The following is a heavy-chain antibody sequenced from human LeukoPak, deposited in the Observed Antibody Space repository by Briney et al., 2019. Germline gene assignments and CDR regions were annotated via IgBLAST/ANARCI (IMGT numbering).Heavy chain of an antibody. CDR3: ASYGDYGWYFDL. CDR2: IYHSGST. V-gene: IGHV4-38-2*02. Sequence: ASETLSLTCTVSGYSISSGYYWGWIRQPPGKGLEWIGSIYHSGSTYYNPSLKSRVTISVDTSKNQFSLKLSSVTAADAAVYYCASYGDYGWYFDLWDRGTLVTVSS. J-gene: IGHJ2*01. D-gene: IGHD4-17*01. CDR1: GYSISSGYY.